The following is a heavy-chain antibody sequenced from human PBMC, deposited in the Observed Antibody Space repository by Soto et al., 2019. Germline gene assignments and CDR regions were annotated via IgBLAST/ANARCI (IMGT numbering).Heavy chain of an antibody. Sequence: GGSLRLSCAASGFTFSSYAMSWVRQAPGKGLEWVSAISGSGGSTYYADSVKGRFTISRDNSKNTLYLQMNSLRAEDTAVYYCANPDRFGREQQLDYWGQGTLVTVSS. V-gene: IGHV3-23*01. J-gene: IGHJ4*02. D-gene: IGHD6-13*01. CDR3: ANPDRFGREQQLDY. CDR2: ISGSGGST. CDR1: GFTFSSYA.